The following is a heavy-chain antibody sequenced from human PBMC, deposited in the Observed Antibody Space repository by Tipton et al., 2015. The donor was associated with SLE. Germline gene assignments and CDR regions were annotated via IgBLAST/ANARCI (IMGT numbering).Heavy chain of an antibody. CDR2: IYYSGST. J-gene: IGHJ6*02. D-gene: IGHD4-23*01. Sequence: TLSLTCTVSDGSISSTSYYWGWIRQPPGKGLEWIGSIYYSGSTYYNPSLKSRVTISLDTSKNQFSLKLSSVTAADTAVYYCARHRGNSYYYGMDVWGQGTTVTVSS. CDR3: ARHRGNSYYYGMDV. V-gene: IGHV4-39*01. CDR1: DGSISSTSYY.